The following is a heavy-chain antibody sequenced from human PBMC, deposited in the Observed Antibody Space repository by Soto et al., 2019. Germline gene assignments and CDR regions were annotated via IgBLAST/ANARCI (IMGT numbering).Heavy chain of an antibody. J-gene: IGHJ4*02. CDR1: GGSFSGYY. V-gene: IGHV4-34*01. CDR2: INHSGST. CDR3: ARGYPIVVVPAAIRSFDY. D-gene: IGHD2-2*01. Sequence: QVQLQQWGAGLLKPSETLSLTCAVYGGSFSGYYWSWIRQPPGKGLEWIGEINHSGSTNYNPSLKGRVTISVDTSKNQFSLKLSSVTAADTAVYYCARGYPIVVVPAAIRSFDYWGQGTLVTVSS.